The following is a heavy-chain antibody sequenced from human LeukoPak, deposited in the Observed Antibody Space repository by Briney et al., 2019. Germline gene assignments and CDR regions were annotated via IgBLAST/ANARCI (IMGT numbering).Heavy chain of an antibody. J-gene: IGHJ4*02. CDR2: IKQDESEK. V-gene: IGHV3-7*01. D-gene: IGHD6-13*01. Sequence: GGSLRLSCAASGFTFSSYWMSWVRQTPGKGLEWVANIKQDESEKYYVDSVKGRFTISRDNAKNSLYLQMNSLKPEDTAVYYCARVAEAAAFDSWGQGTLVTVSS. CDR3: ARVAEAAAFDS. CDR1: GFTFSSYW.